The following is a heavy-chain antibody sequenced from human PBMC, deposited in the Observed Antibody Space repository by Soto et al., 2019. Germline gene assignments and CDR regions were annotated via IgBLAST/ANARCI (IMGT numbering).Heavy chain of an antibody. V-gene: IGHV3-30-3*01. CDR3: ARGVGTTYAFDI. CDR1: GFTFSSYA. D-gene: IGHD1-26*01. Sequence: PGGSLRLSCAASGFTFSSYAMHWVRQAPGKGLEWVAVISYDGSNKYYADSVKGRFTISRDNSKNTLYLQMNSLRAEDTAVYYCARGVGTTYAFDIWGQGTMVTFSS. J-gene: IGHJ3*02. CDR2: ISYDGSNK.